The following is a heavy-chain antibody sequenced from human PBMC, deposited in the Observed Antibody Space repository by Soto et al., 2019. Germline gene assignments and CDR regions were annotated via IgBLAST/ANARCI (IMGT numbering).Heavy chain of an antibody. D-gene: IGHD3-10*01. Sequence: SETLPVTCTGSGGSISSYYWSWIRQPPGKGLEWIGYIYYSGSTNYNPSLKSRVTISVDTSKNQFSLKLRSVTAADTAVYYCARYDPVPKPPHGMGVCGQG. CDR1: GGSISSYY. CDR2: IYYSGST. J-gene: IGHJ6*02. CDR3: ARYDPVPKPPHGMGV. V-gene: IGHV4-59*01.